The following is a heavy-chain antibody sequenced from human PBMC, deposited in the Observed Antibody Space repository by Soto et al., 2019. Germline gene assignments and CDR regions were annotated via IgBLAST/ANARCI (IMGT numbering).Heavy chain of an antibody. CDR2: INAGNGNT. CDR1: GYTFTSYA. CDR3: ARDLRSGSWYGYYYYYGMDV. Sequence: QVQLVQSGAEVKKPGASVKVSCKASGYTFTSYAMHWVRQAPGQRLEWMGWINAGNGNTKYSQKFQGRVTITRDTSASTAYMELSSLRSEDTAVYYCARDLRSGSWYGYYYYYGMDVWGQGTTVTVSS. J-gene: IGHJ6*02. V-gene: IGHV1-3*01. D-gene: IGHD6-13*01.